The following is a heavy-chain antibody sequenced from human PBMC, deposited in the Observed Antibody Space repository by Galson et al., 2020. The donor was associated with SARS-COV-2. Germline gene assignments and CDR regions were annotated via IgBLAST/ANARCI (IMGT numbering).Heavy chain of an antibody. CDR1: GGSFSVYS. D-gene: IGHD6-19*01. V-gene: IGHV4-34*01. CDR2: VSHSGST. Sequence: SQASETLSLTCAVYGGSFSVYSWTWIRQAPRKGLEWIGEVSHSGSTRYNPSLKSRLAMSLDTSKNQFSLTLTSVTAADTAMYFCARGTFGAVAVEYYFDYWGQGTLVTVSS. CDR3: ARGTFGAVAVEYYFDY. J-gene: IGHJ4*02.